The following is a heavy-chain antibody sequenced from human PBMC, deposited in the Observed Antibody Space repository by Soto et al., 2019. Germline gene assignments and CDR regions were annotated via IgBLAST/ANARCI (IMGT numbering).Heavy chain of an antibody. Sequence: LETLSLTCTVSGGSISSSSYYWGWIRQPPGKGLEWIGSIYYSGSTYYNPSLKSRVTISVDTSKNQFSLKLSSVTAADTAVYYCASLISYCSGGSCYLPSGAFDIWGQGTMVTVSS. CDR3: ASLISYCSGGSCYLPSGAFDI. V-gene: IGHV4-39*01. J-gene: IGHJ3*02. D-gene: IGHD2-15*01. CDR1: GGSISSSSYY. CDR2: IYYSGST.